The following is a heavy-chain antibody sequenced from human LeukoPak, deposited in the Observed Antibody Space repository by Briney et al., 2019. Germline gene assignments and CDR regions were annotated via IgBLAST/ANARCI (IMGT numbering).Heavy chain of an antibody. V-gene: IGHV3-9*01. CDR1: GFTFDDYA. J-gene: IGHJ3*02. CDR2: ISWNSGSI. CDR3: AKDSGDPNYYDSSGYFHDAFDI. D-gene: IGHD3-22*01. Sequence: GGSLRLSCAASGFTFDDYAMHWVRQAPGKGLEWVSGISWNSGSIGYADSVKGRFTISRDNAKNSLYLQMNSLRAEDTALYYCAKDSGDPNYYDSSGYFHDAFDIWGQGTMVTVSS.